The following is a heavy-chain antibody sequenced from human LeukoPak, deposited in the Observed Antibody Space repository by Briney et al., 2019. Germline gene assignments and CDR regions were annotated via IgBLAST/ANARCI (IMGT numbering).Heavy chain of an antibody. J-gene: IGHJ3*01. D-gene: IGHD5-24*01. CDR2: ISAIFGTG. V-gene: IGHV1-69*13. CDR1: GVTFSSYA. Sequence: GASLKLSCKASGVTFSSYAINWVRQAPGHGLEGMGGISAIFGTGKYAHKFQCRVTTTDDESSSTAYLHLRALTSAASALHYCSRGGDGYSSLLHSFDLWGHGTMVTVSS. CDR3: SRGGDGYSSLLHSFDL.